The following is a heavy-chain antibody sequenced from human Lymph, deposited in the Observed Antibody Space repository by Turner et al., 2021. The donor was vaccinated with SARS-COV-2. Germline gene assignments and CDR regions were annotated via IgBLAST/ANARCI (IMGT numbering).Heavy chain of an antibody. CDR3: ARHQGSTSGYDHGMNV. CDR1: GGSISSTS. V-gene: IGHV4-59*08. D-gene: IGHD1-1*01. CDR2: FYKIGSI. Sequence: QVQLQESGPGLVRPSETLSLPCTVSGGSISSTSWSWIRQSPGRGLEWIGYFYKIGSIDYNPTLRSRVTISVDTSKNQLSLNLISVTAAETAVYYCARHQGSTSGYDHGMNVWGQGTAVIVSS. J-gene: IGHJ6*02.